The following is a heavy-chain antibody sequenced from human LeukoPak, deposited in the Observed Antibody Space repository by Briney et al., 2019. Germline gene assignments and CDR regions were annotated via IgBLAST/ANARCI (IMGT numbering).Heavy chain of an antibody. CDR2: ISSSSSYM. CDR3: AKDRPNFHENSGHYYRRDGDS. V-gene: IGHV3-21*04. CDR1: GFTFSSYS. D-gene: IGHD3-22*01. J-gene: IGHJ5*01. Sequence: GGSLRLSCAASGFTFSSYSMNWVRQAPGKGLEWVSSISSSSSYMYYADSVKGRFTISRDNAKNSLYLRMNSLTAEDTAIYYCAKDRPNFHENSGHYYRRDGDSWGQGTLVTVSS.